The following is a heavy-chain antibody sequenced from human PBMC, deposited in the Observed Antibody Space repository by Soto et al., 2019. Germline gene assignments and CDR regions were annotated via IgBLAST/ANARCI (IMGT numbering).Heavy chain of an antibody. Sequence: QVQLQESGPGLVKPSGTLSLTCTVSGGSISNFFWNWIRQPPGKGLEWIGYIYYSGSANYSPSLKSRATISEDMSENKLSLKLRSVTAADTAVYYCVRGEYCSGGSCYGEYNWFDLWGQGTLVTVSS. CDR2: IYYSGSA. CDR3: VRGEYCSGGSCYGEYNWFDL. CDR1: GGSISNFF. V-gene: IGHV4-59*01. J-gene: IGHJ5*02. D-gene: IGHD2-15*01.